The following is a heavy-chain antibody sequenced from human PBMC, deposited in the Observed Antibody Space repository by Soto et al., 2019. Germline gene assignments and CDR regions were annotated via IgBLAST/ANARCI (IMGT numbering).Heavy chain of an antibody. CDR2: IWYDGSNK. D-gene: IGHD4-4*01. CDR3: ASLHDYSNRWATTRYGMDV. Sequence: QVQLVESGGGVVQPGRSLRLSCAASGFTFSSYGMHWVRQAPGKGLEWVAVIWYDGSNKYYADSVKGRFTISRDNSKNTLYLQMYSLRAEDTAVYYCASLHDYSNRWATTRYGMDVWGQGTTVTVSS. J-gene: IGHJ6*02. V-gene: IGHV3-33*01. CDR1: GFTFSSYG.